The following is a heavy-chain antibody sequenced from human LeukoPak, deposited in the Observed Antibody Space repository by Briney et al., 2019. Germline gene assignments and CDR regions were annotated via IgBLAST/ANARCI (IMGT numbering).Heavy chain of an antibody. J-gene: IGHJ4*02. V-gene: IGHV3-21*04. CDR2: ISSSSSYM. Sequence: PGGSLRLSCAASGFTFSSYSMNWVRQAPGKGLEWVSSISSSSSYMYYADSVKGRFTISRDNAKNSLYLQMNSLRAEDTAVYYCAKDMDTSAWYRSFDYWGQGTLVTVSS. D-gene: IGHD6-19*01. CDR3: AKDMDTSAWYRSFDY. CDR1: GFTFSSYS.